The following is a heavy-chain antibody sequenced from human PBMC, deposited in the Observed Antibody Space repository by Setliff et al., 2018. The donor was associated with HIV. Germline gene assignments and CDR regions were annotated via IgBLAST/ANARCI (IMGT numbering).Heavy chain of an antibody. D-gene: IGHD6-19*01. CDR3: ARGVSQAYTYGSCAYYYFDF. Sequence: GASVKVSCKASGYTFNSYGISWVRQAPGQGPEWVGWIATYNGNTNYAQRLQGRVTLTTDTSTSTAYMELRSLRFDDTAVYFCARGVSQAYTYGSCAYYYFDFWGLGTLVTVSS. CDR1: GYTFNSYG. J-gene: IGHJ4*02. CDR2: IATYNGNT. V-gene: IGHV1-18*01.